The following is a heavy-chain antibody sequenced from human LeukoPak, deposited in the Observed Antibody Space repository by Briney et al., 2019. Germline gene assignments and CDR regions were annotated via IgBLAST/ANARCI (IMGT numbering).Heavy chain of an antibody. J-gene: IGHJ6*02. V-gene: IGHV4-59*08. CDR2: IYYSGST. CDR3: ARHARRYDILTGYYALGMDV. D-gene: IGHD3-9*01. CDR1: GGSISSYY. Sequence: SETLSLTCTVSGGSISSYYWSWIRQAPGKGLEWIGYIYYSGSTNYNPSLKSRVTISVDTSKNQFSLKLSSVTAADTAVYYCARHARRYDILTGYYALGMDVWGQGTTVTVSS.